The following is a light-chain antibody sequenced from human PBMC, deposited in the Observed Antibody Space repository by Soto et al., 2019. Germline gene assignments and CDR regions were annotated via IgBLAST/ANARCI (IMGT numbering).Light chain of an antibody. V-gene: IGKV3-15*01. CDR1: QSVSSD. CDR3: QQNKDWLT. Sequence: EIEMTQSPATLSVSPGERVTLSCRASQSVSSDLAWYQQKPGQAPRLLIYGASTRASVIPDRFSGSGFGTVFTLTISRQQSEDFAVYYCQQNKDWLTFGGGTKVEI. CDR2: GAS. J-gene: IGKJ4*01.